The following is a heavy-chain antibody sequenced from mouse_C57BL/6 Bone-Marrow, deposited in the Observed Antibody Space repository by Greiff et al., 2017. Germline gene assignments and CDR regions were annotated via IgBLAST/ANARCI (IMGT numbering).Heavy chain of an antibody. CDR2: IYPNNGGN. CDR3: ARVVIRAWFTY. J-gene: IGHJ3*01. V-gene: IGHV1-34*01. CDR1: GYTFTDYY. Sequence: EVQGVESGPELVKPGASVKMSCKASGYTFTDYYMLWVKQSHGKSLEWIGYIYPNNGGNGYNQKFKGKATLTVDKSSSTAYMELRSLTSEDSAVYYSARVVIRAWFTYWGQGTLVTVSA. D-gene: IGHD1-1*02.